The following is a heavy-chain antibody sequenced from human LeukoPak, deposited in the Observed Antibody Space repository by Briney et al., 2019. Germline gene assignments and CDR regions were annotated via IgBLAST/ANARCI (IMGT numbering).Heavy chain of an antibody. V-gene: IGHV4-59*06. Sequence: SETLSLTCTVSGGSISSYYWSWIRQHPGKGLEWIGYIYYSGSTYYNPSLKSRVTISVDTSKNQFSLKLSSVTAADTAVYYCARVPPGIVATNYFDYWGQGTLVTVSS. CDR3: ARVPPGIVATNYFDY. CDR1: GGSISSYY. J-gene: IGHJ4*02. CDR2: IYYSGST. D-gene: IGHD5-12*01.